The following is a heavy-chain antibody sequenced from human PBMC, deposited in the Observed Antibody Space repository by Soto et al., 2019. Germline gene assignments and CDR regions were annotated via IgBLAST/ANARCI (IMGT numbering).Heavy chain of an antibody. CDR2: MSSDGTYS. D-gene: IGHD3-10*01. V-gene: IGHV3-74*01. J-gene: IGHJ4*02. CDR3: TRGPRPISTGTGAY. CDR1: GFTFSSFS. Sequence: PGGSLRLSCSASGFTFSSFSMHWVRQSPGKGLEYVSHMSSDGTYSDYADSVRGRFTISRDNVNDTLYLQMNNLRAEDSGLYYCTRGPRPISTGTGAYWGQGTQVTVSS.